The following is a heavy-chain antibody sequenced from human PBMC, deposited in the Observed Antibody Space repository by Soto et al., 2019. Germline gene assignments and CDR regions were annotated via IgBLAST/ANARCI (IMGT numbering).Heavy chain of an antibody. D-gene: IGHD6-19*01. J-gene: IGHJ3*02. V-gene: IGHV3-7*01. CDR2: IKQDGSEK. CDR1: GFTFSSYW. CDR3: ARGSVDSSGWYDAFDI. Sequence: EVQLVESGGGLVQPGGSLRLSCAASGFTFSSYWMSWVRQAPGKGLEWVANIKQDGSEKYYVDSVKGRFTISRDNAKNSLYLQMNSLRAEDTAVYYCARGSVDSSGWYDAFDIWGQGTMVTVSS.